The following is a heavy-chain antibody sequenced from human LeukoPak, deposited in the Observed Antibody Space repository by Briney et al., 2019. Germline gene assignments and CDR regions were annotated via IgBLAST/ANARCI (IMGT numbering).Heavy chain of an antibody. Sequence: GGSLRLSCAASGFTFSSYAMSWVRQAPGKGLEWVSAISGSGGSTYYADSVKGRFTISRDNSKNTLYLQMNSLRAEDTAVYYCARASDTAMVDNDAFDIWGQGTMVTVSS. J-gene: IGHJ3*02. V-gene: IGHV3-23*01. D-gene: IGHD5-18*01. CDR2: ISGSGGST. CDR3: ARASDTAMVDNDAFDI. CDR1: GFTFSSYA.